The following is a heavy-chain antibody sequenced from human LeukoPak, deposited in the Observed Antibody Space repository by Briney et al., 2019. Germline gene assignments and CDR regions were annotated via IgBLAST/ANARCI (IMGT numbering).Heavy chain of an antibody. D-gene: IGHD3-10*01. CDR1: GGSISSSSYY. V-gene: IGHV4-39*07. CDR3: ARGRGVLWFGEFAPDYFDY. CDR2: IFYSGST. J-gene: IGHJ4*02. Sequence: SETLSLTCTVSGGSISSSSYYWGWIRQPPGNGLEWIGSIFYSGSTYYNPSLKSRVTISVDTSKNQFSLKLSSVTAADTAVYYCARGRGVLWFGEFAPDYFDYWGQGTLVTVSS.